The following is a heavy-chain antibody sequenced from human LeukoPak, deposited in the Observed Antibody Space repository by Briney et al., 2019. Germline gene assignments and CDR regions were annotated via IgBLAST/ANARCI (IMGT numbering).Heavy chain of an antibody. CDR3: ARVEVRGVMRYYYYGMDV. CDR1: GGSFSGYY. J-gene: IGHJ6*02. CDR2: INHSGST. D-gene: IGHD3-10*01. Sequence: PXETLSLTCAVYGGSFSGYYWSWIRQPPGKGLEWIGEINHSGSTNYNPSLKSRVTISVDTSKNQFSLKLSSVTAADTAVYYCARVEVRGVMRYYYYGMDVWGQGTTVTVSS. V-gene: IGHV4-34*01.